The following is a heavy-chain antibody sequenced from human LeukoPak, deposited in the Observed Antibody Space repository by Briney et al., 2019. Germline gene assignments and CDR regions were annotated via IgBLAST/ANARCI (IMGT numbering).Heavy chain of an antibody. CDR3: AKDQNYDSSGYYDY. V-gene: IGHV3-9*01. D-gene: IGHD3-22*01. J-gene: IGHJ4*02. CDR2: ISWNSGYI. Sequence: GRSLRLSCAASGFTFDDYAMHWVRQAPGEGLEWVSGISWNSGYIGYADSVKGRFTISRDNAKNSLHLQMNSLRVEDTALYYCAKDQNYDSSGYYDYWGQGTLVTVSS. CDR1: GFTFDDYA.